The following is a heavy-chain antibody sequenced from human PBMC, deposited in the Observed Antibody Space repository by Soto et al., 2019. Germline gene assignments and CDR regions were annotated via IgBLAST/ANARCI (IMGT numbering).Heavy chain of an antibody. CDR2: INSDGSGT. CDR3: ASVTAAAAASFGV. CDR1: GFTFSDFW. D-gene: IGHD6-25*01. J-gene: IGHJ4*02. Sequence: EGQLVQSGGDLVQPGGSLRLSCTASGFTFSDFWMYWVRQAPGKGLEWVSRINSDGSGTAYADSVRGRFTISRDNAKNTVYLQMNSLRAEDTAVYYCASVTAAAAASFGVWGQGTLVTVSS. V-gene: IGHV3-74*03.